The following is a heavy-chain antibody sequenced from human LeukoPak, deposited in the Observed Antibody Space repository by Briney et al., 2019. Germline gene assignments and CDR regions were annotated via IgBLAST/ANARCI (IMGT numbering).Heavy chain of an antibody. J-gene: IGHJ4*02. D-gene: IGHD1-1*01. Sequence: SETLSLTCADYGESFSNYYWTWIRQPPGRGLEWIANINHRGNSNYNPSLKSRVTISIDTSKNQFSLKLTSVTAADTAVYYCARGLDNWNDHRVDYWGQGALVTVSS. CDR2: INHRGNS. V-gene: IGHV4-34*01. CDR3: ARGLDNWNDHRVDY. CDR1: GESFSNYY.